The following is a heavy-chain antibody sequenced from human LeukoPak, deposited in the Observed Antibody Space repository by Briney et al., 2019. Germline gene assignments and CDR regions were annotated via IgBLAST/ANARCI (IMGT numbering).Heavy chain of an antibody. D-gene: IGHD2-2*01. CDR3: ARAEIIDCSSTSCYGYYFDY. J-gene: IGHJ4*02. CDR1: GFTVSSNY. V-gene: IGHV3-66*01. CDR2: IYSGGST. Sequence: PGGSLRLSCAASGFTVSSNYMSWVRQAPGKGLEWVSVIYSGGSTYYADSVKGRFTISRDNSKNTLYLQMNSLRAEDTAVYYCARAEIIDCSSTSCYGYYFDYWGQGTLVTVSP.